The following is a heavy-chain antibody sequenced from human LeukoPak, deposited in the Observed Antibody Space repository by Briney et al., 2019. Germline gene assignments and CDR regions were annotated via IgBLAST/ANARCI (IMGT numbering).Heavy chain of an antibody. V-gene: IGHV1-69*05. J-gene: IGHJ4*02. CDR1: GGTFNNYA. CDR2: IIPLSGTA. D-gene: IGHD3-10*01. Sequence: SVKVSCKASGGTFNNYAISWVRQAPGQGLEWMGGIIPLSGTANYAQKFQGRVTITTDESTSTDYMELSNLRSDDTAVYYWASRTADYGSGSHYGYWGQGTLVTVSS. CDR3: ASRTADYGSGSHYGY.